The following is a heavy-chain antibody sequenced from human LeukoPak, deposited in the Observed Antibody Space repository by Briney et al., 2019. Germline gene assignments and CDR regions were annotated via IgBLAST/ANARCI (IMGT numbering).Heavy chain of an antibody. V-gene: IGHV6-1*01. Sequence: SQTLSLTCAISGDSVSVKSDVWNWIRQSPSRGLEWLGRTYYRSKWINDYATSVKSRIIINPDTSKNQFSLHLNSVTHEDTAVYYCARDADWADDAFDIWGQGTMVTVSS. CDR2: TYYRSKWIN. J-gene: IGHJ3*02. CDR1: GDSVSVKSDV. D-gene: IGHD3-9*01. CDR3: ARDADWADDAFDI.